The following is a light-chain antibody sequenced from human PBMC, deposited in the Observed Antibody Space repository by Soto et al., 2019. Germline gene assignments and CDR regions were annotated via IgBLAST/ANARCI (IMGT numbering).Light chain of an antibody. CDR3: QHYNSYPLT. Sequence: DIQLTQSPSTLSASVGDRVTITCRASPSISSWLAWYQQKPGKAPNLLIYKASILESGVPPRFGGSGSGTESTLTISSLQPDDFATYDGQHYNSYPLTFGGGTKVEIQ. CDR2: KAS. V-gene: IGKV1-5*03. J-gene: IGKJ4*01. CDR1: PSISSW.